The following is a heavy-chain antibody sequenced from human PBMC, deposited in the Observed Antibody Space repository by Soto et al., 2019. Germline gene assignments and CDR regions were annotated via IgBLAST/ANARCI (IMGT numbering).Heavy chain of an antibody. CDR2: IYYTGST. Sequence: PSETLSLTCTVSGVSISSRNYHWGWIRQPPGKGLEWIGSIYYTGSTHYNPPLKIRVTVSADTSKNPFTLRLMPVIAAATAVDYCSRHEVHPQSSGTYLDYWGQGTLVTVSS. CDR3: SRHEVHPQSSGTYLDY. D-gene: IGHD3-10*01. J-gene: IGHJ4*02. V-gene: IGHV4-39*01. CDR1: GVSISSRNYH.